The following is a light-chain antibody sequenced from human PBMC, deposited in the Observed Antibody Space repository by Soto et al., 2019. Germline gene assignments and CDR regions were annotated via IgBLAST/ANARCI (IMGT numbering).Light chain of an antibody. CDR1: VSNIGSNT. J-gene: IGLJ1*01. CDR2: SND. CDR3: ASWDDSLNAYV. V-gene: IGLV1-44*01. Sequence: QSVLTQPPSASGPPGQRVTISCSRSVSNIGSNTVNWYQHLPGTAPRFLIYSNDQRPSGVPDRVSGSKSGTSASLAISGLQSEDEADYYCASWDDSLNAYVFGTGTKLTVL.